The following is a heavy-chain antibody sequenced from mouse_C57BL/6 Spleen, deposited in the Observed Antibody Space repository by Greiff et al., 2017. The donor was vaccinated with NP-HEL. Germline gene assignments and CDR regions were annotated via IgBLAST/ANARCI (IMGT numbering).Heavy chain of an antibody. J-gene: IGHJ4*01. V-gene: IGHV5-17*01. Sequence: EVMLVESGGGLVKPGGSLKLSCAASGFTFSDYGMHWVRQAPEKGLEWVAYISSGSSTIYYADTVKGRFTISRDNAKNTLFLQMTSLRSEDTAMYYCARYYYGSSPYAMGYWGQGTSVTVSS. CDR1: GFTFSDYG. CDR3: ARYYYGSSPYAMGY. CDR2: ISSGSSTI. D-gene: IGHD1-1*01.